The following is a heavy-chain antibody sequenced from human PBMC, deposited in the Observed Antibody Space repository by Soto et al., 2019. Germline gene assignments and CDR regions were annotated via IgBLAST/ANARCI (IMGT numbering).Heavy chain of an antibody. CDR1: GYTFTSYY. J-gene: IGHJ6*02. D-gene: IGHD3-3*01. V-gene: IGHV1-46*01. CDR2: INPSGGST. Sequence: ASVKVSCKASGYTFTSYYMHWVRQAPGQGLEWMGIINPSGGSTSYAQKFQGRVTMTRDTSTSTVYMELSSLRSEDTAVYYCARDQGFWDTIFGVVTPRYYYYGMDVWGQGTTVTVSS. CDR3: ARDQGFWDTIFGVVTPRYYYYGMDV.